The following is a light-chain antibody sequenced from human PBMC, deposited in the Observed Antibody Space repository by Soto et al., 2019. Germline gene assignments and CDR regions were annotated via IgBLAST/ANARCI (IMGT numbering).Light chain of an antibody. Sequence: DIVMTQSPESLAVSLGKRATINCKSSQSVLYSSKNKNYLAWYQQKPGQPPNLLIYWASTRESGVPDRFSGSGSGTDFTLTISSLQAEDVAVYYCQQYYTTPFTFGPGTKVDIE. CDR3: QQYYTTPFT. CDR2: WAS. CDR1: QSVLYSSKNKNY. J-gene: IGKJ3*01. V-gene: IGKV4-1*01.